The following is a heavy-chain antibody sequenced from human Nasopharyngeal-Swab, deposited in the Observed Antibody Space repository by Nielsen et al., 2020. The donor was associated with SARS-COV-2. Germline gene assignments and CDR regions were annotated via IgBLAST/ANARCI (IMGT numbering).Heavy chain of an antibody. V-gene: IGHV3-9*01. CDR1: GFTFGDYA. Sequence: SLKISCAASGFTFGDYAMHWVRQAPGKGLEWVSGISWNSGSIGYADSVKGRFTISRDNAKNSLYLQMNSLRAEDTALYYCAKAQSISLMVYAVSFDYWGQGTLVTVSS. D-gene: IGHD2-8*01. CDR3: AKAQSISLMVYAVSFDY. CDR2: ISWNSGSI. J-gene: IGHJ4*02.